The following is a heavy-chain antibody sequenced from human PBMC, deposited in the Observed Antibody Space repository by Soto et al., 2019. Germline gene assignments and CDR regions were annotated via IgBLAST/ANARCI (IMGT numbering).Heavy chain of an antibody. CDR1: GGSISSSSYY. V-gene: IGHV4-39*01. CDR3: ARLSTTILGDYFDY. CDR2: IYYSGST. Sequence: SETLSLTCTVSGGSISSSSYYWGWIRQPPGKGLEWIGSIYYSGSTYYNPSLKSRVTISVDTSKNQFSLKLSSVTAADTAVYYCARLSTTILGDYFDYWGQGTLVTVSS. J-gene: IGHJ4*02. D-gene: IGHD3-3*01.